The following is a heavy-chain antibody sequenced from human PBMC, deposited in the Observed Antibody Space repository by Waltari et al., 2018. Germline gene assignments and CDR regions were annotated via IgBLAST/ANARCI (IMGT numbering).Heavy chain of an antibody. CDR3: ARECPEESGFDY. V-gene: IGHV4-30-4*01. CDR2: IYYRGST. CDR1: GGSISSGDYY. Sequence: QVQLQESGPGLVKPSQTLSLTCTVSGGSISSGDYYWSWIRPTPGTGLELIGYIYYRGSTYYTPSLKRRLTISVDTSKHQFSRKLSSVPPADTAVYYCARECPEESGFDYWGQGTLVTVSS. D-gene: IGHD2-8*02. J-gene: IGHJ4*02.